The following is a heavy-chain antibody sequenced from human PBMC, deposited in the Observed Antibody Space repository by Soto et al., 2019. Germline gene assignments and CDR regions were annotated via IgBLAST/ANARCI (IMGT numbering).Heavy chain of an antibody. CDR2: IYWDDDK. Sequence: QITLKESGPTLVKPTQTLTLTCTFSGFSLSTSGVGVGWIRQPPGKALEWLALIYWDDDKRYSPSLKSRLTITKDTFKHQVVLTMTNMDPVDTATYYCAHSLYDYVWGTNWFDPWGQGTLVTVSS. V-gene: IGHV2-5*02. J-gene: IGHJ5*02. CDR1: GFSLSTSGVG. CDR3: AHSLYDYVWGTNWFDP. D-gene: IGHD3-16*01.